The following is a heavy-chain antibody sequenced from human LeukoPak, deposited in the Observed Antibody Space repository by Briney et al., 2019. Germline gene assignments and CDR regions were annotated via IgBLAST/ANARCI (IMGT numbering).Heavy chain of an antibody. CDR3: ARSGWPYYFDY. Sequence: GGSLRPSCAASGFTFSSYWMHWVRQAPGKGLVWVSRIHSDGSSTSYADSVRGRFTISRDDAKSTLHLQMNSLRAEDTAVYYCARSGWPYYFDYWGQGTLVTVSS. CDR1: GFTFSSYW. CDR2: IHSDGSST. D-gene: IGHD3-22*01. J-gene: IGHJ4*02. V-gene: IGHV3-74*01.